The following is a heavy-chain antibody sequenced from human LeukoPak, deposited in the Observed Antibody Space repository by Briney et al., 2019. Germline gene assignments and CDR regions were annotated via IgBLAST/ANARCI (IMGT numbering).Heavy chain of an antibody. CDR3: AKDLPSSD. D-gene: IGHD5/OR15-5a*01. J-gene: IGHJ1*01. CDR1: GFAFSSYA. Sequence: GGSLRPSCAASGFAFSSYAMSWVRQAPGKGLEWVSGTTFSGGTTYYADSVKGRFTISRDNSKNTLYLQMNSLRAEDTAVYYCAKDLPSSDWGQGTLVTVSS. CDR2: TTFSGGTT. V-gene: IGHV3-23*01.